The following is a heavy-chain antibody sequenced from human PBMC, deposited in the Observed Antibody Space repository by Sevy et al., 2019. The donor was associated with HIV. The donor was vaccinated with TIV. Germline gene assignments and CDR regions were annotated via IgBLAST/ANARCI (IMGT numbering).Heavy chain of an antibody. V-gene: IGHV4-59*08. CDR1: GGSITSLY. J-gene: IGHJ4*02. D-gene: IGHD1-26*01. CDR2: IYYNGHI. CDR3: AGXXXWGXXXX. Sequence: SETLSLTCTVSGGSITSLYWNWIRQPPGKGLEWIANIYYNGHINYNPSLKSRVTLSLDTSKNQFSLRLSSVTAADTAMYYCAGXXXWGXXXXWGXGTLVTVSS.